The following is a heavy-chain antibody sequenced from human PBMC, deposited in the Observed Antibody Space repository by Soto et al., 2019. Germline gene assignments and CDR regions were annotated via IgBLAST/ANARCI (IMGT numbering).Heavy chain of an antibody. CDR2: MSYDRVNK. V-gene: IGHV3-30-3*01. CDR3: ARDGRPAVHGRWFDP. Sequence: MQVVESGGGVVQPGTSLRLSCTGSGFTFSSYSMHWFRQAPGKGLQWVAVMSYDRVNKFYGDPVKGRFTVSRDNSKSTMYLQMNSLTFEDMAIYYCARDGRPAVHGRWFDPWGQGTVVTVSS. D-gene: IGHD2-15*01. J-gene: IGHJ5*02. CDR1: GFTFSSYS.